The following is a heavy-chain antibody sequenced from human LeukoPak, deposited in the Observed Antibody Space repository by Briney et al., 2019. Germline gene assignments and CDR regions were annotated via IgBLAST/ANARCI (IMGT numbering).Heavy chain of an antibody. CDR1: GFTFSSYS. CDR2: ISSSSSYI. Sequence: PGGSLRLSCAASGFTFSSYSMNWVRQAPGKGLEWVSSISSSSSYIYYADSVKGRFTISRDNAKNSLYLQMNSLRAEDTAVYYCAREGGYSYGYPGDAFDTWGQGTMVTVSS. V-gene: IGHV3-21*01. CDR3: AREGGYSYGYPGDAFDT. J-gene: IGHJ3*02. D-gene: IGHD5-18*01.